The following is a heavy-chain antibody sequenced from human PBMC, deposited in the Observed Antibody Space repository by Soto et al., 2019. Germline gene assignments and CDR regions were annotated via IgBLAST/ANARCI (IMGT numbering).Heavy chain of an antibody. Sequence: PQETLSHTCSVSGGTISRSIYFWGWIRQPPGKGLEWIGSIYYSGSTYYNPSLKSRVTVSVDTSKNQFSLKLSSVTAADTAVYYCARHPSDFWFDPWGQG. D-gene: IGHD2-21*02. J-gene: IGHJ5*02. CDR3: ARHPSDFWFDP. V-gene: IGHV4-39*01. CDR2: IYYSGST. CDR1: GGTISRSIYF.